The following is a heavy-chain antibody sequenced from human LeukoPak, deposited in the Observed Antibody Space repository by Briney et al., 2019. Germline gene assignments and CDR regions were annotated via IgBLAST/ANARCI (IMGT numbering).Heavy chain of an antibody. D-gene: IGHD1-14*01. J-gene: IGHJ4*02. V-gene: IGHV3-49*04. CDR2: IRNKAFGGTT. Sequence: PGGSLRLSCTASGFTFGDYTMTWVRQAPGKGLEWVGFIRNKAFGGTTEYAASVKGRFTISRDDSKSIAYLQMNSLKTGDTALYYCSSRDSTGPGFDYWGQGTLVTVSS. CDR1: GFTFGDYT. CDR3: SSRDSTGPGFDY.